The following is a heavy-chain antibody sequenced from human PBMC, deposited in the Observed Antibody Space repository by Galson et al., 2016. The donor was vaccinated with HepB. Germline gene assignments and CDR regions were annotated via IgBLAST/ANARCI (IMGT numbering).Heavy chain of an antibody. CDR2: IFSSGST. CDR3: ARHQKLYGDFRLTRYFDY. CDR1: GGSISSYY. D-gene: IGHD4-17*01. V-gene: IGHV4-59*01. J-gene: IGHJ4*02. Sequence: SETLSLTCTVSGGSISSYYWSWIRQPPGKGLEWIGQIFSSGSTNLNPSLMRRVTISVDTSKNQSSLKLRSVTAADTAVYYCARHQKLYGDFRLTRYFDYWGQGPLVTVSS.